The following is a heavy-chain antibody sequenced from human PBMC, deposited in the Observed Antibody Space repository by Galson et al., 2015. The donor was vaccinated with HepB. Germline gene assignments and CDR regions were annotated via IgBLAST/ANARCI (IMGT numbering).Heavy chain of an antibody. CDR2: IYTSGST. V-gene: IGHV4-4*07. Sequence: LTCTVSGGSISSYYWSWIRQPAGKGLEWIGRIYTSGSTNYNPSLKSRVTMSVDTSKNQFSLKLSSVTAADTAVYYCAVTKEGMATIMAVGAFDIWGQGTMVTVSS. D-gene: IGHD5-24*01. CDR1: GGSISSYY. J-gene: IGHJ3*02. CDR3: AVTKEGMATIMAVGAFDI.